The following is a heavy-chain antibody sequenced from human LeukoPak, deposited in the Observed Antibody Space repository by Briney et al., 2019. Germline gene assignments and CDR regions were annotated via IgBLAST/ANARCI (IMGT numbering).Heavy chain of an antibody. CDR3: ARFVYGGDAFDY. V-gene: IGHV4-34*01. CDR2: INHSGST. J-gene: IGHJ4*02. CDR1: GGSFSGYY. Sequence: PSETLSLTCAVYGGSFSGYYWSWIRQPPGKGLEWIGEINHSGSTNYNPSLKSQVTISVDTSKNQFSLKLSSVTAADTAVYYCARFVYGGDAFDYWGQGTLVTVSS. D-gene: IGHD4-23*01.